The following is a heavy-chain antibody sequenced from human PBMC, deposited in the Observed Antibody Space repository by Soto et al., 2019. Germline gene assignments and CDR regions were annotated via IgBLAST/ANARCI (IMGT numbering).Heavy chain of an antibody. Sequence: SETLSLTYIVSGGSISSYYWSWIRQPPGKGLEWIGYIYYSGTTNYNSSPDSRVTLSVDTSKNQFSLKLSSVTAADTAVYYCARDKITGLFDYWGQGTLVTVSS. CDR2: IYYSGTT. J-gene: IGHJ4*02. D-gene: IGHD2-8*02. CDR1: GGSISSYY. CDR3: ARDKITGLFDY. V-gene: IGHV4-59*12.